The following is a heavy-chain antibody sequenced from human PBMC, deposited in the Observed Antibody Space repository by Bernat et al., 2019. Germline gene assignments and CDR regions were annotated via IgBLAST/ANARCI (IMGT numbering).Heavy chain of an antibody. CDR3: AKGVTTGDYYYYYMDV. CDR2: ISGSGGST. D-gene: IGHD4-17*01. J-gene: IGHJ6*03. CDR1: GFTFSSYA. V-gene: IGHV3-23*01. Sequence: EGQLLESGGGLVQPGGSLRLSCAASGFTFSSYAMSWVRQAPGKGLEWVSVISGSGGSTYYADSVKGRFTISRDNSKNTLYLQMNSLRAEDTAVYYCAKGVTTGDYYYYYMDVWGKGTTVTVSS.